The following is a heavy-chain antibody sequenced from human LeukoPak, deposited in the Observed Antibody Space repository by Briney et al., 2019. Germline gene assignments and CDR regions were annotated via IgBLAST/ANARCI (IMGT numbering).Heavy chain of an antibody. CDR3: ARDYRGLLWFGEFTLRYGMDV. Sequence: SSETLSLTCTVSGGSISSYYWSWIRQPPGKGLEWIGYIYYSGSTNYNPSLKSRVTISVDTPKNQFSLKLSSVTAADTAVYYCARDYRGLLWFGEFTLRYGMDVWGQGTTVTVSS. CDR1: GGSISSYY. V-gene: IGHV4-59*12. CDR2: IYYSGST. D-gene: IGHD3-10*01. J-gene: IGHJ6*02.